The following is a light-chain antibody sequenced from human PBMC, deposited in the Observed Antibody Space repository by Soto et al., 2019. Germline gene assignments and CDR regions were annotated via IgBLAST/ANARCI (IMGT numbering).Light chain of an antibody. CDR2: DVS. CDR3: TSYSSSSTHGI. CDR1: SSDIGGYDY. Sequence: QSALTQPASVSGSPGQSITLSCTGTSSDIGGYDYVSWYQRHPGKAPELMIYDVSNQPSGVSDRFSGSKSGNTASLTISGRQAEDEADYYCTSYSSSSTHGIFGGGTKLTVL. J-gene: IGLJ2*01. V-gene: IGLV2-14*01.